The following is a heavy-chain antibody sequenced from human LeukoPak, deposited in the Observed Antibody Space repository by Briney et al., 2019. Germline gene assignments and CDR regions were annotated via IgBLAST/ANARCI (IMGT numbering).Heavy chain of an antibody. J-gene: IGHJ4*02. V-gene: IGHV4-59*01. CDR2: VYYGGST. CDR1: GASINDFY. CDR3: ARGGIRGYSAFDNLDF. D-gene: IGHD5-12*01. Sequence: PSETLSLTCAVSGASINDFYWTWLRQPPGKGREGVGYVYYGGSTNYNPSLRSRVSMSVDTSKNQFSLTLTSVTVADTAFYYCARGGIRGYSAFDNLDFWGLGTHVTVSS.